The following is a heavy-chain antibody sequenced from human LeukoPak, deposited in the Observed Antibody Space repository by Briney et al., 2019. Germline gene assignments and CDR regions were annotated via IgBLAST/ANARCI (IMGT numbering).Heavy chain of an antibody. CDR2: INSDGSST. CDR3: ARGDKSVAGTAPIWY. J-gene: IGHJ1*01. V-gene: IGHV3-74*01. Sequence: GRSLRLSCAASGFTFSSYWMHWVRQAPGKGLVWVSRINSDGSSTSYADSVKGRFTISRDNAKNTLYLQMNSLRAEDTAVYYCARGDKSVAGTAPIWYWGQGTLVTVSS. D-gene: IGHD6-19*01. CDR1: GFTFSSYW.